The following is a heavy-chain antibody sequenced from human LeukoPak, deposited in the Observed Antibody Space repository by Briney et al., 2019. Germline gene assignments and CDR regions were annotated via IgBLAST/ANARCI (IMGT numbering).Heavy chain of an antibody. CDR2: INHSGST. Sequence: SETLSLTCAVYGGSFSGYYWSWIRQPPGKGLEWIGEINHSGSTNYNPSLKSRVTISVDTSKNQFSLKLSSVTAADTAVYYCARTGRRPAAILHGMDVWGQGTTVTVSS. D-gene: IGHD2-2*01. J-gene: IGHJ6*02. CDR3: ARTGRRPAAILHGMDV. V-gene: IGHV4-34*01. CDR1: GGSFSGYY.